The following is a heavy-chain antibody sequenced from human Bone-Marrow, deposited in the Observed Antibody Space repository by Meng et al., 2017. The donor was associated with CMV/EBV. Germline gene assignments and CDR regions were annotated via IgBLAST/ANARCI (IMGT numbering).Heavy chain of an antibody. CDR2: IKQDGSEK. CDR3: ARVWYETSCYTHCYYYGMDV. CDR1: GFTFSSYW. J-gene: IGHJ6*02. V-gene: IGHV3-7*01. Sequence: GGSLRLSCAASGFTFSSYWMSWVRQAPGKGLEWVANIKQDGSEKYYVDSVKGRFTISRDNAKNSLYLQMNSLRAEDTAVYYCARVWYETSCYTHCYYYGMDVWGQGTTVTVSS. D-gene: IGHD2-2*02.